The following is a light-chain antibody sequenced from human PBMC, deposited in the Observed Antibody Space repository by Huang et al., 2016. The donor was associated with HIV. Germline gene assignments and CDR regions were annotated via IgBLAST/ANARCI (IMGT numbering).Light chain of an antibody. CDR1: QDISDY. J-gene: IGKJ5*01. CDR2: TAS. CDR3: QQYKNVPIT. V-gene: IGKV1-33*01. Sequence: DIQMTQSPSSLSAPVGDRVTITCQASQDISDYLNWYQQKPGKAPKLLIHTASNLETGVPSRFRGSGSGTHFTFIINSLQPEDIGTYYCQQYKNVPITFGQGTRLEIK.